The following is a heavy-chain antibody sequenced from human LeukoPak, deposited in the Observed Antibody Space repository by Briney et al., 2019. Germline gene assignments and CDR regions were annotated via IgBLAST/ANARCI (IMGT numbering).Heavy chain of an antibody. Sequence: GGSLRLSCAASGFTFSSYGMSWVRQAPGKGLEWVSAISGSGGSTYYADSVKGRFTISRDNSKNTLYLQMNSLRAEDTAVYYCAKARTTYYDILTFSPFDYWGQGTLVTVSS. J-gene: IGHJ4*02. D-gene: IGHD3-9*01. CDR2: ISGSGGST. CDR3: AKARTTYYDILTFSPFDY. V-gene: IGHV3-23*01. CDR1: GFTFSSYG.